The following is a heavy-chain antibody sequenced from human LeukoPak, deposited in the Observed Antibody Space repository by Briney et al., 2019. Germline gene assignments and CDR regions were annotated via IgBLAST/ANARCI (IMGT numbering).Heavy chain of an antibody. J-gene: IGHJ4*02. Sequence: SETLSLTCAVYGGSFSGYYWSWIRQPPGKGLEWIGEINHSGSTNYNPSLKSRVTISVDTSKNQFSLKLSSVTAADTAVYYCARASVDFDYWGQGTLVTVSS. CDR2: INHSGST. CDR1: GGSFSGYY. V-gene: IGHV4-34*01. CDR3: ARASVDFDY.